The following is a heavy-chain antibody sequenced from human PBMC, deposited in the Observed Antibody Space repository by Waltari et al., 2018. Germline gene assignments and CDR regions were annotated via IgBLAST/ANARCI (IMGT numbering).Heavy chain of an antibody. CDR3: AKDQGYAGKDGDLRH. CDR1: GFRFSKYA. D-gene: IGHD2-2*01. CDR2: ISGAGENS. J-gene: IGHJ1*01. Sequence: EVQLVESGGGLVQPGGSLKLSCGVSGFRFSKYAMSWVRQAPGKGLEWVSGISGAGENSYYADAVKGRFTISRDNSKNSLFLQMNSLRAEDTAVYYCAKDQGYAGKDGDLRHWGQGSLVSVSS. V-gene: IGHV3-23*04.